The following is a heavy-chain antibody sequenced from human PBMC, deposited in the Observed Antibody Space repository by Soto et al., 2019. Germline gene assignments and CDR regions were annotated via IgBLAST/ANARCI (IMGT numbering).Heavy chain of an antibody. Sequence: GESLKISCKGSGYSFTSYWIGWVRQMPGKGLEWMGIIYPGDSDTRYSLSFQGQVTISADKSISTAYLQWSSLKASDTAMYYCARLGQYDSSGYFWFDPWGRGTLVTVSS. D-gene: IGHD3-22*01. V-gene: IGHV5-51*01. CDR3: ARLGQYDSSGYFWFDP. CDR2: IYPGDSDT. CDR1: GYSFTSYW. J-gene: IGHJ5*02.